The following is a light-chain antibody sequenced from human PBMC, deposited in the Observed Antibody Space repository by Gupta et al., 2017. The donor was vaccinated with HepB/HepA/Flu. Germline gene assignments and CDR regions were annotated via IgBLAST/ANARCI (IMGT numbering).Light chain of an antibody. CDR1: QSISNY. J-gene: IGKJ2*01. Sequence: DIQMTQSPSSLSASVGDRVTITCRASQSISNYLNWYQQKPGKAPKLLIYAASNLQSGVPSRFSGSGSETDFTLTISKLQPEDFATYYCQQSDSTPYTFGQGTKMEIK. CDR3: QQSDSTPYT. CDR2: AAS. V-gene: IGKV1-39*01.